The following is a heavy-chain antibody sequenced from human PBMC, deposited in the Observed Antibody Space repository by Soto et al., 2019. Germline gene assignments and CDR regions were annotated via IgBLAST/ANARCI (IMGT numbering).Heavy chain of an antibody. V-gene: IGHV4-31*03. Sequence: QVQLQESGPGLVKPSQTLSLTCTVSGGSISSGGYYWSWIRQHPGKGLEWIGYIYYSGSTYYNPSLKSRVTISVDTSKNQFSLKLSSVTAADTAVYYCARGSVTGVIAGEWFDPWGQGTLVTVSS. CDR3: ARGSVTGVIAGEWFDP. CDR2: IYYSGST. D-gene: IGHD3-16*01. J-gene: IGHJ5*02. CDR1: GGSISSGGYY.